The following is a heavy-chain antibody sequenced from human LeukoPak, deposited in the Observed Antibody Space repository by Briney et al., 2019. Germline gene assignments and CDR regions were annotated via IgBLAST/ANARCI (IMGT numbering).Heavy chain of an antibody. V-gene: IGHV1-2*02. Sequence: AASARVSCMASGYRLTDYYIHWLRQAPGQGLEWLGWINPNSGDTHYAQKFQGRVTMTRDTSLSTAYMELSSLTSDDTAVYYCAKNPYECYFDYWGQGTLVTVSS. CDR3: AKNPYECYFDY. CDR2: INPNSGDT. J-gene: IGHJ4*02. D-gene: IGHD5-12*01. CDR1: GYRLTDYY.